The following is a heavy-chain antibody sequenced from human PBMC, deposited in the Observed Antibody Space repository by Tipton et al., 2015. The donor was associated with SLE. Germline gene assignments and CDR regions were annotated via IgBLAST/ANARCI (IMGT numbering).Heavy chain of an antibody. V-gene: IGHV1-2*06. J-gene: IGHJ4*02. CDR2: SNPNSGGT. CDR3: ATEGEFSTIFGVVLGDY. CDR1: GYTFTGYY. D-gene: IGHD3-3*01. Sequence: QSGAEVKKPGASVKVSCKASGYTFTGYYMHWVRQAPGQGLEWMGRSNPNSGGTNYAQKFQGRVTMTRDTSISTAYMELSRLRSDDTAVYYCATEGEFSTIFGVVLGDYWGQGTLVTVSS.